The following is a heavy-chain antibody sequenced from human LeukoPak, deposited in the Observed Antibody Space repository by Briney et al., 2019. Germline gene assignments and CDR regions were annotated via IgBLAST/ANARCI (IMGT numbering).Heavy chain of an antibody. CDR1: GFTFINAW. V-gene: IGHV3-23*01. CDR2: ISPRGDIT. CDR3: AKDDAWLQFGE. D-gene: IGHD3-10*01. Sequence: GGSLRLSCAASGFTFINAWMNWVRQAPGKGLEWVSGISPRGDITYYADSVKGRFTVSRDNFKNTLYLEVISLTAEDTAVYYCAKDDAWLQFGEWSQGTLVTVSS. J-gene: IGHJ4*02.